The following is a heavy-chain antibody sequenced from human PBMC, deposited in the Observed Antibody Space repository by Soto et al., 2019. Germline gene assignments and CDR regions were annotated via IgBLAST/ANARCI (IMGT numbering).Heavy chain of an antibody. J-gene: IGHJ2*01. CDR2: IIPIIGTA. D-gene: IGHD6-19*01. Sequence: QVQLVQSGAEVKKPGSSVKVSCKASGCTFSSYAISWVRQAPGQGLEWMGGIIPIIGTANYAQKFQGRVTITADESTGTAYMEPCRLRAEETAVYYCAGDRGIELAGNLVGGPSYGYFELWGRGTLVTVSS. CDR3: AGDRGIELAGNLVGGPSYGYFEL. CDR1: GCTFSSYA. V-gene: IGHV1-69*01.